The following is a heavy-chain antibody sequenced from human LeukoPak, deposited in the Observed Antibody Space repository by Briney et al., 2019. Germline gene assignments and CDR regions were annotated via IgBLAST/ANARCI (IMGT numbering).Heavy chain of an antibody. V-gene: IGHV4-59*08. J-gene: IGHJ6*02. D-gene: IGHD1-26*01. CDR2: IYHTGRT. CDR3: ARPSRQVGPYYGMDI. Sequence: PSETLSLTCTVSGGSINRYYWRWMREPPGKGLEWIRDIYHTGRTNYNPSLKSRVTISVGTSKNQFSLRLSSVTAADTAVYYCARPSRQVGPYYGMDIWGQGTTVTVSS. CDR1: GGSINRYY.